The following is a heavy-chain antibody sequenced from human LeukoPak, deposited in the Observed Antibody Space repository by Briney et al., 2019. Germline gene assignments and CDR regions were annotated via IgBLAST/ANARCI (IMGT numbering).Heavy chain of an antibody. V-gene: IGHV3-23*01. Sequence: PGGSLGLSCAASGFTVSSNYMSWVRQAPGKGLEWVSDISGSGGSTYYADSVKGRFTISRDNSKNTLYLQMNRLRAEDTAVYYCARGLGLYYDTSYDAFDIWGQGTMVTVSS. CDR2: ISGSGGST. D-gene: IGHD3-22*01. CDR1: GFTVSSNY. CDR3: ARGLGLYYDTSYDAFDI. J-gene: IGHJ3*02.